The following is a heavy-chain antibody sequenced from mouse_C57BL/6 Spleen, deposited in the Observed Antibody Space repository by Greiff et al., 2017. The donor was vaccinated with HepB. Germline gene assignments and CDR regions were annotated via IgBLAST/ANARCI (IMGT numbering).Heavy chain of an antibody. CDR3: ARRPIYDGYSLYYFDY. Sequence: QVQLQQPGTELVKPGASVKLSCKASGYTFTSYWMHWVKQRPGQGLEWIGNINPSNGGTNYNEKFKSKATLTVDKSSSTAYMQLSSLTSEDSAVYYCARRPIYDGYSLYYFDYWGQGTTFTVSS. CDR1: GYTFTSYW. J-gene: IGHJ2*01. D-gene: IGHD2-3*01. V-gene: IGHV1-53*01. CDR2: INPSNGGT.